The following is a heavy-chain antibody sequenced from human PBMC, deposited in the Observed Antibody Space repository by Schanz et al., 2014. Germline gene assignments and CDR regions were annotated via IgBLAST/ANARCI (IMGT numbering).Heavy chain of an antibody. J-gene: IGHJ4*02. CDR2: IHYDGTYK. CDR3: VRDTDYHFDY. Sequence: QVHLVESGGGVVQPGGSLRLSCAASGFIFRTYGMHWVRQAPGKGLEWVAFIHYDGTYKYYADSVKGRFTISRDSARNSLYLQMSSLRAEDTAVYYCVRDTDYHFDYWGQGTLVTVSS. D-gene: IGHD4-17*01. CDR1: GFIFRTYG. V-gene: IGHV3-30*02.